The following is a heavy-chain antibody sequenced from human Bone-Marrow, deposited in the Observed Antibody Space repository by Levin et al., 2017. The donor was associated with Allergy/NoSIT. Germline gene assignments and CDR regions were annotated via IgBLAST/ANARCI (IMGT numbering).Heavy chain of an antibody. V-gene: IGHV1-2*02. Sequence: EASVKVSCKVSGYMFTAFYIHWVRQAPGQGFEWMGRLNPNSGGTDYAQKFQGRVTMTRDTSSSTAYMELSGLTSDDTAIYFCARDFGVSATWGTFDYWGQGTLVTVSS. J-gene: IGHJ4*02. CDR1: GYMFTAFY. D-gene: IGHD3-16*01. CDR2: LNPNSGGT. CDR3: ARDFGVSATWGTFDY.